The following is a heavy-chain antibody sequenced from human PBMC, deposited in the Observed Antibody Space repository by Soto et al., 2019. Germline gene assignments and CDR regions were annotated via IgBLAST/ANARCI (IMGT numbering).Heavy chain of an antibody. CDR3: ARDYYGMDV. CDR2: TYQSGSA. V-gene: IGHV4-30-2*06. CDR1: GGSISSGGYS. J-gene: IGHJ6*02. Sequence: PSETLSLTCTVSGGSISSGGYSWTWIRQSPGKGLEWIGYTYQSGSAYYNPSLKSRVTISLDRSKNQFSLNLTSVTAADTAVYYCARDYYGMDVWGQGTTVTVSS.